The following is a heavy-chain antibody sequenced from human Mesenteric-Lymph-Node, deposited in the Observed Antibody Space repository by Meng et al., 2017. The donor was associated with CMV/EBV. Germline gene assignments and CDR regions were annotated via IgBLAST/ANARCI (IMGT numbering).Heavy chain of an antibody. D-gene: IGHD2-15*01. CDR3: ARGEYCSGDCFYHFGMDV. V-gene: IGHV3-30*03. J-gene: IGHJ6*02. CDR2: ISYAGINK. Sequence: GESLKISCAASGFTFSSYSMNWVRQAPGKGLEWVAVISYAGINKNYEDSVKGRFTISRDNSKNTLYLQINSLRPEDTAVYYCARGEYCSGDCFYHFGMDVWGQGTTVTVSS. CDR1: GFTFSSYS.